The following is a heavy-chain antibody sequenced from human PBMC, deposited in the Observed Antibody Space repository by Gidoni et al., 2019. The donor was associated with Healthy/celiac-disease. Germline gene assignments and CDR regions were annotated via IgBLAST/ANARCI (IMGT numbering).Heavy chain of an antibody. CDR1: GGSISSYY. V-gene: IGHV4-59*01. D-gene: IGHD5-12*01. CDR3: ARAPYSGYDPYYYYGMDV. J-gene: IGHJ6*02. Sequence: QVQLQESGPGLVKPSETLSLTCTVPGGSISSYYWSWIRQPPGKGLEWIGYIYYSGSTNYNPSLKSRVTISVDTSKNQFSLKLSSVTAADTAVYYCARAPYSGYDPYYYYGMDVWGQGTTVTVSS. CDR2: IYYSGST.